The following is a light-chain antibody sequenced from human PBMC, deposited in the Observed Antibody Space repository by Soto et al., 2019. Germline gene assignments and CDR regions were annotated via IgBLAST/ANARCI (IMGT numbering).Light chain of an antibody. J-gene: IGKJ5*01. CDR1: QSISTY. Sequence: DIVLTQSPGTLSLPSGGRATLSCRASQSISTYLAWYQQKPGQAPRLLISDASNRATGIPARFSGSGSGTDFTLTISSLEPEDFAVYYCHQRQYWPPITFGQGTRLEIK. CDR2: DAS. V-gene: IGKV3-11*01. CDR3: HQRQYWPPIT.